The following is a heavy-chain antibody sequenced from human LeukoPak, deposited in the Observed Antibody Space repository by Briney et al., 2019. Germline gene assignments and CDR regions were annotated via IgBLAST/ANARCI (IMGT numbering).Heavy chain of an antibody. CDR3: ARAHIVVVPAACNWFDP. CDR1: GGSISSSSYY. V-gene: IGHV4-39*07. CDR2: IYYSGST. J-gene: IGHJ5*02. Sequence: SETLSLTCTVSGGSISSSSYYWGWIRQPPGKGLEWIGSIYYSGSTYYNPSLKSRVTISVDTSKNQFSLKLSSVTAADTAVYYCARAHIVVVPAACNWFDPWGQGTLVTVSS. D-gene: IGHD2-2*01.